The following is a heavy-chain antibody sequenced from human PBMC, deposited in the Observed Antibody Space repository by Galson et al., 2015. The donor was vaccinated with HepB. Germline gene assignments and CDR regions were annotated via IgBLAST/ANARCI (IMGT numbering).Heavy chain of an antibody. J-gene: IGHJ6*02. V-gene: IGHV3-21*01. CDR3: ARDRNYYGSGSPRNGMDV. CDR2: ITRNSNAI. Sequence: SLRLSCAASGFTFSSYSMNWVRQAPGKGLEWVASITRNSNAIYYAGSVKGRFTISRDNGKSSLSLQMNSLRAEDTAVYYCARDRNYYGSGSPRNGMDVWGQGTTVTVSS. D-gene: IGHD3-10*01. CDR1: GFTFSSYS.